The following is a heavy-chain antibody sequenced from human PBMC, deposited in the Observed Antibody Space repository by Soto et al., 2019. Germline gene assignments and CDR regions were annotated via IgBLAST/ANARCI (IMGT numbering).Heavy chain of an antibody. CDR3: ARDPQPHSPTYYYGMDV. Sequence: ASVKVSCKASGYTFTSYYMHWVRQAPGQGLEWMGIINPSGGSTSYAQKFQGRVTMTRDTSTSTVYMELSSLRSEDTAVYSCARDPQPHSPTYYYGMDVWGQGTTVTVSS. J-gene: IGHJ6*02. CDR1: GYTFTSYY. V-gene: IGHV1-46*01. CDR2: INPSGGST. D-gene: IGHD1-1*01.